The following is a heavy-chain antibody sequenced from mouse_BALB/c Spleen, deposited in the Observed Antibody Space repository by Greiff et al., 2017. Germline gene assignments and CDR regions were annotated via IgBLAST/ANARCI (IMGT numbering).Heavy chain of an antibody. Sequence: EVQGVESGPELVKPGASVKMSCKASGYTFTSYVMHWVKQKPGQGLEWIGYINPYNDGTKYNEKFKGKATLTSDKSSSTAYMELSSLTSEDSAVYYCARVRDYDPWFAYWGQGTLVTVSA. V-gene: IGHV1-14*01. J-gene: IGHJ3*01. CDR1: GYTFTSYV. D-gene: IGHD2-4*01. CDR3: ARVRDYDPWFAY. CDR2: INPYNDGT.